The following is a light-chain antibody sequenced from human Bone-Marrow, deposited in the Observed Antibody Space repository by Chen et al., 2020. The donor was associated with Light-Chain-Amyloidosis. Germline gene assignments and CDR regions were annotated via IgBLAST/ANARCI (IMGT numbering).Light chain of an antibody. V-gene: IGLV3-21*03. CDR1: NIGSTS. CDR3: QVWDRSSDRPV. J-gene: IGLJ3*02. CDR2: DDS. Sequence: SYVLTQPSSVSAAPGNTATIACGGNNIGSTSVHWYQQTPGQAPLLVVYDDSDRPSGIPERLSGSNSGNTATLTISRVEAGDEADYYCQVWDRSSDRPVFGGGTKLTVL.